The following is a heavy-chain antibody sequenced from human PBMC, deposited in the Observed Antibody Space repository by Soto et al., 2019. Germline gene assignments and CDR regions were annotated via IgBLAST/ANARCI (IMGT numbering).Heavy chain of an antibody. CDR2: IMPVFATP. CDR3: ARETDRQQLGGNYYYILDV. D-gene: IGHD3-3*02. CDR1: GGTFSTSA. Sequence: QVQLMQSGAEVKKPGSSVKVSCKASGGTFSTSAISWVRQAPGEGLEWVGGIMPVFATPDYAQKFQGRVTIYADESTTTAYLELTSLTTDDTAVYYCARETDRQQLGGNYYYILDVWGQGTAITVSS. V-gene: IGHV1-69*12. J-gene: IGHJ6*02.